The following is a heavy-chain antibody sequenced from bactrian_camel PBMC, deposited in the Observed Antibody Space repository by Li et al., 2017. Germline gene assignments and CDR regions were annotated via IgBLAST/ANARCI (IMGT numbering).Heavy chain of an antibody. CDR1: GFIFSNYW. V-gene: IGHV3S1*01. D-gene: IGHD6*01. CDR3: ARVRGVVAVGFVDY. CDR2: IDSGGSTT. Sequence: VQLVESGGGSVQAGGSLRLSCAASGFIFSNYWMYWVRQAPGKGREWVASIDSGGSTTYYADSVKGRFTASRDNAQNTVYLQMNSLKPDDTAVYSCARVRGVVAVGFVDYWGQGTQVTVS. J-gene: IGHJ4*01.